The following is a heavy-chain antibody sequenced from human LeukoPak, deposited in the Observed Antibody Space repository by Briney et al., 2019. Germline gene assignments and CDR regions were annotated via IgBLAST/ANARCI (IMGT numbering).Heavy chain of an antibody. CDR3: AKDRDFWSGYYDFDY. J-gene: IGHJ4*02. Sequence: GGSLRLSCAASGFTFSSYWMHWVRQAPGKGLEWVSGISNSADSTYYADSVKGRFTISRDNSQNTLYLQMSSLRAEDTAVYYCAKDRDFWSGYYDFDYWGQGTLVTVSS. D-gene: IGHD3-3*01. CDR1: GFTFSSYW. CDR2: ISNSADST. V-gene: IGHV3-23*01.